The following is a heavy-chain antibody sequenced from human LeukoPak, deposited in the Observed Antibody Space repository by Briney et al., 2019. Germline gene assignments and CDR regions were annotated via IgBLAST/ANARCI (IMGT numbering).Heavy chain of an antibody. CDR3: ARENSFVPPTMIAEGWFDP. V-gene: IGHV3-33*01. CDR1: GFTLSSYG. J-gene: IGHJ5*02. CDR2: IWYDGSNK. D-gene: IGHD3-22*01. Sequence: GGSLRLSCAASGFTLSSYGIHWVRQAPGKGLEWVALIWYDGSNKYYADSVKGRFTISRDNSKNTLYLQMNSLRAEDTAVYYCARENSFVPPTMIAEGWFDPWGQGTLVTVSS.